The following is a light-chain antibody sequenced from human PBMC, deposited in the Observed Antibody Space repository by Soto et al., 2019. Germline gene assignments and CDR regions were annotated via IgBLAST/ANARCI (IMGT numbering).Light chain of an antibody. CDR1: QSVLYSSNNKNY. V-gene: IGKV4-1*01. J-gene: IGKJ1*01. CDR3: QQYYTASRA. CDR2: CAS. Sequence: DIVMTQSPDSLAVSLGERATINCKSSQSVLYSSNNKNYLAWYQQKPGQPPKLLISCASTRESGVPDRFSGSGSETDFTLSISSLQAEDVAVYYWQQYYTASRAFGQGTKVDIK.